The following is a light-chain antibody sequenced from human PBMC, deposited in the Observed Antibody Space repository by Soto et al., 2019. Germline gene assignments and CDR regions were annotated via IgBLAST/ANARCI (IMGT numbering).Light chain of an antibody. CDR1: QSINSW. V-gene: IGKV1-5*03. CDR3: QQYDGYPWT. CDR2: KAS. J-gene: IGKJ1*01. Sequence: DIQMTQSPSILSASIGDRVTITCRASQSINSWLAWYQQKPGKAPKLLIYKASRVKSGVPSRFSGSGSGTEFTLTIDSLQPDDLATYYCQQYDGYPWTFGQGTKGEIK.